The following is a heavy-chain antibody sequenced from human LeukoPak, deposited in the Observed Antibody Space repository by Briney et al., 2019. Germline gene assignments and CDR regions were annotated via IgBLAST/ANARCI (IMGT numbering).Heavy chain of an antibody. CDR3: VRDLFDDYSLDY. J-gene: IGHJ4*02. V-gene: IGHV3-21*01. Sequence: GGSLRLSCAASGFTFSSYSMNWVRQAPGKGLAWVSSINSYSRLMYYAESVKGRFTISRDNARNSLYLQLNSLRAEDTAVYFCVRDLFDDYSLDYWGQGTLVTVSS. CDR2: INSYSRLM. D-gene: IGHD3-16*01. CDR1: GFTFSSYS.